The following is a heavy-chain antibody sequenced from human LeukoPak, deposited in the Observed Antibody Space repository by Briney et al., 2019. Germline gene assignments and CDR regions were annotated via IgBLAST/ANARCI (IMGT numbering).Heavy chain of an antibody. V-gene: IGHV1-2*02. CDR1: GYTFTDYY. D-gene: IGHD2-15*01. Sequence: ASVKVSCKASGYTFTDYYIHWVRPAPGQGLEWMGWINPDNGGTNYAQRFQGRVTMTRDTSISTVYVDLSRLRSDDTAVFYCTREARVGNWFDPWGQGTQVTVSS. J-gene: IGHJ5*02. CDR3: TREARVGNWFDP. CDR2: INPDNGGT.